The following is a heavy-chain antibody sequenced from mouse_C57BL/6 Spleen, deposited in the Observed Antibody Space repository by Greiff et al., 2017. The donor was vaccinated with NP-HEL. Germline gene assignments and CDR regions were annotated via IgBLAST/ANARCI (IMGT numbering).Heavy chain of an antibody. Sequence: VKVVESGAELVRPGASVTLTCKASGYTFTDYEMHWVKQTPVHGLEWIGAIDPETGGTAYNQKFKGKAILTADKSSSTAYMELRSLTSEDSAVYYCTREYYYGSGGYFDVWGTGTTVTVSS. D-gene: IGHD1-1*01. CDR2: IDPETGGT. V-gene: IGHV1-15*01. CDR1: GYTFTDYE. CDR3: TREYYYGSGGYFDV. J-gene: IGHJ1*03.